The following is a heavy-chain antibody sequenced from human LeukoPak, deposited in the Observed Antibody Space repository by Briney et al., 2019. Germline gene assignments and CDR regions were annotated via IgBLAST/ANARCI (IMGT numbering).Heavy chain of an antibody. D-gene: IGHD3-3*01. V-gene: IGHV4-34*01. J-gene: IGHJ1*01. CDR1: GESFSGYY. CDR3: AITKAYLAKYFQH. Sequence: SETLSLTCAVYGESFSGYYWSWIRQPPGKGLEWIGEINHSGSTNYNPSLKSRVTISVDTSKNQFSLKLSSVTATDTAVYHCAITKAYLAKYFQHWGQGTLVTVSS. CDR2: INHSGST.